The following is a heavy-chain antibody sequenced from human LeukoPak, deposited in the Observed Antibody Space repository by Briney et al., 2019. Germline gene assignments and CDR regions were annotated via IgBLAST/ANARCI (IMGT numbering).Heavy chain of an antibody. D-gene: IGHD3-22*01. CDR2: INPSGGST. Sequence: ASVKVSCKASGYTFTGYYMHWVRQAPGQGLEWMGIINPSGGSTSYAQKFQGRVTMTRDTSTSTVYMELSSLRSEDTAVYYCARDPRPFYDSSGYYFDYWGQGTLVTVSS. V-gene: IGHV1-46*01. CDR1: GYTFTGYY. CDR3: ARDPRPFYDSSGYYFDY. J-gene: IGHJ4*02.